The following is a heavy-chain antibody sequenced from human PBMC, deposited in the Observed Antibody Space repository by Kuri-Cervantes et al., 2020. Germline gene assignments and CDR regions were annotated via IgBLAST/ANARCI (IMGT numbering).Heavy chain of an antibody. CDR2: IRYDGNNK. V-gene: IGHV3-30*02. CDR3: TKPLGGAPALGAFDI. D-gene: IGHD1-26*01. J-gene: IGHJ3*02. Sequence: GESLKISCAASGFTFSSHWMHWVRQAPGKGLEWVAYIRYDGNNKNYADSVRGRFSISRDNSKNTLYLQLNSLRAEDTAVYYCTKPLGGAPALGAFDIWGQGTMVTVSS. CDR1: GFTFSSHW.